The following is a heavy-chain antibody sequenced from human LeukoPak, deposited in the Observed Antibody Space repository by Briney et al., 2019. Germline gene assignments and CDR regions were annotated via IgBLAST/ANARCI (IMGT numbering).Heavy chain of an antibody. V-gene: IGHV4-39*07. J-gene: IGHJ4*02. CDR1: GGSTSSTGYY. D-gene: IGHD2-2*01. CDR3: ARVDIAVVPSTNFDF. Sequence: SETLSLTCTVSGGSTSSTGYYWGWIRQPPGKGLEWIASIYYSGNTYYNPSLKSRVTISVDTSKNQFSLKLNSVTAADTAVYYCARVDIAVVPSTNFDFWGQGTLVTVSS. CDR2: IYYSGNT.